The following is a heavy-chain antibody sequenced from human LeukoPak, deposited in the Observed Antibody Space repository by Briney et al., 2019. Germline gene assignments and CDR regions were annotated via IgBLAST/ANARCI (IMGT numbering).Heavy chain of an antibody. D-gene: IGHD3-3*01. Sequence: GGSLRLSCAASGFTISDYYMSWIRQAPGKGLEWVSYISSSGSTIYYADSVKGRFTISRDNAKNSLYMQMNSLRAEDTAVYYCARETYTIFGVAAPPDYWGQGTLVTVSS. CDR2: ISSSGSTI. V-gene: IGHV3-11*04. CDR3: ARETYTIFGVAAPPDY. J-gene: IGHJ4*02. CDR1: GFTISDYY.